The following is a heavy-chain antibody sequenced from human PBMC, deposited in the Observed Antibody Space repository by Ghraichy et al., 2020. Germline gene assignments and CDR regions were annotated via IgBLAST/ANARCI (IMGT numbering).Heavy chain of an antibody. J-gene: IGHJ4*02. CDR3: ARIYSYSGGNYYDY. Sequence: GGSLRLSCAASGFSFSSYAMHWVRQAPGKGLEYVSAINADGGNTYYASSVKGRFTISRDNSKNTLFLQMGSLRADDMAVYYCARIYSYSGGNYYDYWGQGTLVTVSS. D-gene: IGHD3-22*01. CDR1: GFSFSSYA. V-gene: IGHV3-64*01. CDR2: INADGGNT.